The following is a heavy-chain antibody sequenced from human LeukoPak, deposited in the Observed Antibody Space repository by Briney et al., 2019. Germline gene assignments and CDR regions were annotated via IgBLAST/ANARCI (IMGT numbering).Heavy chain of an antibody. CDR3: TRDSSYGDYSTAFDY. D-gene: IGHD4-17*01. Sequence: PGGSLRLSCAASGFIFSNYAMTWVRQAPGKGLEWVSSSGSTTDYSDSVKGRFTISRDNSKSTLYLQMNSLRADDTAVYYCTRDSSYGDYSTAFDYWGQGALVTVSS. CDR1: GFIFSNYA. J-gene: IGHJ4*02. CDR2: SGSTT. V-gene: IGHV3-23*01.